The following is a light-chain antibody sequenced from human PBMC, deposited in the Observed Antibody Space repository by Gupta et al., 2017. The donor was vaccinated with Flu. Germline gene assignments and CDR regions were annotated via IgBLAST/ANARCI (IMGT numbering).Light chain of an antibody. CDR1: TNFASYNL. V-gene: IGLV2-23*02. CDR3: CSYIGSDTFV. CDR2: DVN. J-gene: IGLJ1*01. Sequence: QSALTQPASVSGSPGQSITISCTGATNFASYNLVSWYQQHPGETPKLIIYDVNNRPSGVSNRFSGSKSGNTASLTISGLQAEDEANYYCCSYIGSDTFVVGTATKVFVL.